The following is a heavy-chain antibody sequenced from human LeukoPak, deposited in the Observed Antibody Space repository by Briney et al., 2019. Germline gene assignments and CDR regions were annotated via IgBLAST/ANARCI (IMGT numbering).Heavy chain of an antibody. J-gene: IGHJ4*02. V-gene: IGHV4-4*02. CDR2: IYHSGST. D-gene: IGHD6-19*01. CDR3: ARAPDSSGWSGFDY. Sequence: SETLSLTCAVSGGSISSSNWWSWVRQPPGKGLEWIGEIYHSGSTNYNPSLKSRVTISVDKSKNQFSLKLSSVTAADTAVYYCARAPDSSGWSGFDYWGQGTLVTVSS. CDR1: GGSISSSNW.